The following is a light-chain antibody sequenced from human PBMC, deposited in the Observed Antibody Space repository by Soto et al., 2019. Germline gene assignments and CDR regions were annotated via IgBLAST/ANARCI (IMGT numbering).Light chain of an antibody. CDR3: QQRSNWTGT. CDR1: QSVSSN. V-gene: IGKV3-15*01. Sequence: EIGMTQSPATVSVSPGERATLSCGASQSVSSNLAWYQQNPGQAPRLLIYGASTRATGIPARFSGSGSGTDFTLTISSLEPEDFVVYYCQQRSNWTGTFGQGTRLEI. J-gene: IGKJ5*01. CDR2: GAS.